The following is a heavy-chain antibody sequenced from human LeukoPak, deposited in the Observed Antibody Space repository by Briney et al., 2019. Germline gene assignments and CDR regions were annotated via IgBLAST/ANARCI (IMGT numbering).Heavy chain of an antibody. CDR1: GGSFSGYY. V-gene: IGHV4-34*01. CDR3: ATDVNWGSLSSLDY. CDR2: INHSGST. D-gene: IGHD7-27*01. J-gene: IGHJ4*02. Sequence: KTSEALSLTCAVYGGSFSGYYWSWIRQPPGKGLEWIGEINHSGSTNYNPSRKSRVTISGDTSKNQFSLKLSSVTATDTAVYYCATDVNWGSLSSLDYWGQGPLVTVSS.